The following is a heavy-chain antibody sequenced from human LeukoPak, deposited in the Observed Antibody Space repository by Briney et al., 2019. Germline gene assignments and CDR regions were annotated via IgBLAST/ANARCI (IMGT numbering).Heavy chain of an antibody. Sequence: AETLSLTCTVWGRPKNRYYWRCTGEPTGEGRECWGYLYYSGSTKYNPSLKSRVTISVDTSKNQFSLKLSSVTAADTAVYYCARVYGDQQLDPLRAFDIWGQGTMVTVSS. V-gene: IGHV4-59*01. CDR3: ARVYGDQQLDPLRAFDI. D-gene: IGHD1-1*01. CDR1: GRPKNRYY. J-gene: IGHJ3*02. CDR2: LYYSGST.